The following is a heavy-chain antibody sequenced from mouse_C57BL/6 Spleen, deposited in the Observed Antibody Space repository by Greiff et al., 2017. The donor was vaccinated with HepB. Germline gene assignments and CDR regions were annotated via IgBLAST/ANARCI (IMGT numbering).Heavy chain of an antibody. CDR2: IYPSDSET. CDR3: ARGDDATRYFDV. J-gene: IGHJ1*03. D-gene: IGHD2-3*01. Sequence: QVQLQQPGAELVRPGSSVKLSCKASGYTFTSYWMDWVKQRPGQGLEWIGNIYPSDSETHYNQKFKDKATLTVDKSSSTAYMQLSSLTSEDSAVYYCARGDDATRYFDVWGTGTTVTVSS. V-gene: IGHV1-61*01. CDR1: GYTFTSYW.